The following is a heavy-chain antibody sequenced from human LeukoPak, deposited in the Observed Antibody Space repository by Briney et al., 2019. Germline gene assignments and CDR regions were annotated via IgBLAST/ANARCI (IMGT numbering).Heavy chain of an antibody. V-gene: IGHV3-74*01. D-gene: IGHD6-6*01. CDR1: GFTFSTYW. Sequence: GGSLRLSCAASGFTFSTYWMHWVRQAPGTGLVWVSRIKSDGSATTYADSVRGRFTISRDNAKNTLYMEMNSLRAEDTAVYYCARGPNVPDYWGQGTLVTVSS. J-gene: IGHJ4*02. CDR2: IKSDGSAT. CDR3: ARGPNVPDY.